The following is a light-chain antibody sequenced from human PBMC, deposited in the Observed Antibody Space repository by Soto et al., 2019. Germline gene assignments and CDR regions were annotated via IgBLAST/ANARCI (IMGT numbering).Light chain of an antibody. CDR1: SSDIGTYNY. Sequence: QSALTQPASVSGSPGQSITISCTGTSSDIGTYNYVSWYQQHPGKPPKLMIYEVSNRPSGLSNRFSGSKFGNTASLTISGLQPEAEADYYCNAYTSSSTGIFGGGTKLTVL. J-gene: IGLJ2*01. CDR3: NAYTSSSTGI. CDR2: EVS. V-gene: IGLV2-14*01.